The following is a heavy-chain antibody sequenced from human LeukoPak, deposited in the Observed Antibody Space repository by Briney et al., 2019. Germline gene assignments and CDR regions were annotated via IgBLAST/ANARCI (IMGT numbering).Heavy chain of an antibody. V-gene: IGHV1-18*04. Sequence: ASVKVSCKASGYTFTSYGISWVRQAPGQGLEWMGWISAYNGNTNYAQKLQGRVTMTTDTSTSTPYMELRSLRSDDTAVYYCARDFFPAAPFDYWGQGTLVTVSS. CDR1: GYTFTSYG. CDR2: ISAYNGNT. J-gene: IGHJ4*02. CDR3: ARDFFPAAPFDY. D-gene: IGHD2-2*01.